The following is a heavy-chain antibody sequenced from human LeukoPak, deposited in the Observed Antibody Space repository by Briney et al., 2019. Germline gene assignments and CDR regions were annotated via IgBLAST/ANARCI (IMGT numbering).Heavy chain of an antibody. CDR2: ISASGGTT. CDR1: GFTFNNYA. CDR3: AKGPREYCSSTSCPNWFDS. D-gene: IGHD2-2*01. J-gene: IGHJ5*01. Sequence: GGSLRLSCAASGFTFNNYAMSWVRQAPGKGLEWVSAISASGGTTYYADSVKGRFTISRDNSENTLFLQMNSLRAEDTAVYYCAKGPREYCSSTSCPNWFDSWGQGTLVTVSS. V-gene: IGHV3-23*01.